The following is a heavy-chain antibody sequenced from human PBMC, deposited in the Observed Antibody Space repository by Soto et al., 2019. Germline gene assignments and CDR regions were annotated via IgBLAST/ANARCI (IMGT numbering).Heavy chain of an antibody. Sequence: ASVKVSCKVSGYTLTELSRHWVRQAPGKGLEWMGGFDPEDGETIYAQKFQGRVTMTEDTSTDTAYMELSSLRSEDTAVYYCATSLWFGELLRGYYYGMDVWGQGTTVTVSS. CDR2: FDPEDGET. V-gene: IGHV1-24*01. D-gene: IGHD3-10*01. J-gene: IGHJ6*02. CDR1: GYTLTELS. CDR3: ATSLWFGELLRGYYYGMDV.